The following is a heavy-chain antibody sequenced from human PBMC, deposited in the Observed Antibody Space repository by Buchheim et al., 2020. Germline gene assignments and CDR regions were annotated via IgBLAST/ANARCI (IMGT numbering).Heavy chain of an antibody. Sequence: EVQLVESGGGLVQPGGSLRLSCAASGFTFSSYEMNWVRQAPGKGLEWVSYISSSGSTIYYADSVKGRFTISIDNAKNSLYLQMNSLRAEDTAVYYCARERRDGYNSYYFDYWGQGTL. CDR2: ISSSGSTI. J-gene: IGHJ4*02. CDR1: GFTFSSYE. D-gene: IGHD5-24*01. V-gene: IGHV3-48*03. CDR3: ARERRDGYNSYYFDY.